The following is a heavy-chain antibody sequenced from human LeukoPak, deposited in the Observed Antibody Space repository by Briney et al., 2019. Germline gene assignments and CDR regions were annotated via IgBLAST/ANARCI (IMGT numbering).Heavy chain of an antibody. V-gene: IGHV3-23*01. J-gene: IGHJ4*02. CDR3: VKEGYCSSTSCYILDY. Sequence: PGGSLRLSCAASGFTFSSYAMTWVRQAPGKGLEWVSTISGSGANTYYADSVKGRVTISRDNSKNTLYLQMNSLRAEDTAVYYCVKEGYCSSTSCYILDYWGQGTLVTVSS. CDR2: ISGSGANT. D-gene: IGHD2-2*02. CDR1: GFTFSSYA.